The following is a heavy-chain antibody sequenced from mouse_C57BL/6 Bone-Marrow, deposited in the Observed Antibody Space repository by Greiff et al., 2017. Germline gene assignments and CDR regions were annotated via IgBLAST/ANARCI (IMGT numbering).Heavy chain of an antibody. CDR1: GYTFTSYG. CDR3: ARGDYYYGSSYGRFAY. CDR2: IYPSSGNT. Sequence: VQLQESGAELARPGASVKLSCKASGYTFTSYGISWVKQRTGQGLEWIGEIYPSSGNTYYNEKFKGKATLTADKSSSTAYMELRSLTSEDSAVYFCARGDYYYGSSYGRFAYWGQGTLVTVSA. J-gene: IGHJ3*01. V-gene: IGHV1-81*01. D-gene: IGHD1-1*01.